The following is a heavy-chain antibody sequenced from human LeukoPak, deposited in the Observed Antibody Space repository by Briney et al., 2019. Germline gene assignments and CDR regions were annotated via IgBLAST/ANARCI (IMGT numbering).Heavy chain of an antibody. Sequence: GGSLRLSCAASGFMFDDYAMHWVRQAPGKGLEWVSLISADGGSTFHADSVKGRFTISRDNNNNSLSLQMNSLTTEDTAFYYCAREQFSHTSNYFDNWGQGLLVTVSS. V-gene: IGHV3-43*02. J-gene: IGHJ4*02. CDR1: GFMFDDYA. CDR3: AREQFSHTSNYFDN. CDR2: ISADGGST. D-gene: IGHD5-24*01.